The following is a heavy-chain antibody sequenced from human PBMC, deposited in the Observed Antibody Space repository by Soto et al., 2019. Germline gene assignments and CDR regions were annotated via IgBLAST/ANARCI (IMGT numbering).Heavy chain of an antibody. D-gene: IGHD3-10*01. CDR2: ISRHNGNT. J-gene: IGHJ5*02. CDR1: GFTFSNYG. Sequence: QVQLVQSGAEVKNPGASVKVSCKASGFTFSNYGFSCVRQAPGQELEWTGWISRHNGNTTYAQKRQGRVTMTTDTSTSTAYMELRSLRSDDTAVYYCARAVRGVSSPFDPWGQGTLVTVSS. V-gene: IGHV1-18*01. CDR3: ARAVRGVSSPFDP.